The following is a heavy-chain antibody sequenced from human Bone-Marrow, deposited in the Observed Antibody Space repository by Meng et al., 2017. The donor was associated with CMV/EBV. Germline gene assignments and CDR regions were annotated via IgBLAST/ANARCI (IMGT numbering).Heavy chain of an antibody. V-gene: IGHV4-59*01. D-gene: IGHD2-21*01. CDR3: ARSLDCGGDCYLAY. Sequence: SETLSLTCTVSGGSISSYYWSWIRQPPGKGLEWIGYIYYSGSTNYNPSLKSRVTISVDTSKNQFSLKLSSVTAADTAVYYCARSLDCGGDCYLAYWGQGTLVTVSS. J-gene: IGHJ4*02. CDR1: GGSISSYY. CDR2: IYYSGST.